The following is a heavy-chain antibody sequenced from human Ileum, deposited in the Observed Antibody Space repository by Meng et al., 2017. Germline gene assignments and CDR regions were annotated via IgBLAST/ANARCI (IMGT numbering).Heavy chain of an antibody. V-gene: IGHV3-21*01. D-gene: IGHD2-15*01. J-gene: IGHJ5*02. CDR1: GFTFSSYS. Sequence: GRLVGLGGGLVKPGGPLRLSCAVSGFTFSSYSMNWVRQAPGKGLEWVSSISSTSGYIYYADSVKGRFTISRDNAKNSLYLQMNSLRAEDTAVYYCARGGDAYSWNWFGPWGQGTLVTVSS. CDR2: ISSTSGYI. CDR3: ARGGDAYSWNWFGP.